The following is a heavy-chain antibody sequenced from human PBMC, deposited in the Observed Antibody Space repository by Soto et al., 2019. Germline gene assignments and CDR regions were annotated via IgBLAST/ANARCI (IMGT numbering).Heavy chain of an antibody. CDR3: ARQYCSGGSRYSASDY. CDR1: GGSIRSSGYY. CDR2: IYYSGST. J-gene: IGHJ4*02. Sequence: SETLCLTCTVSGGSIRSSGYYWGWIRQPPGKGLEWIGSIYYSGSTYYNPSLKSRVTISVDTSKNQFSLKLSSVTAADTAVYYCARQYCSGGSRYSASDYWGQGTLVTVSS. V-gene: IGHV4-39*01. D-gene: IGHD2-15*01.